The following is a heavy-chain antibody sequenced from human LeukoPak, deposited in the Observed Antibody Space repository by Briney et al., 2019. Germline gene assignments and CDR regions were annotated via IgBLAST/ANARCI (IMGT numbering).Heavy chain of an antibody. CDR3: AREQDAPSFVAVTAIPHFDY. CDR2: ISVYNGNT. Sequence: ASVKVSCKASGYTFMNYGISWVRQAPGQGLEWMGWISVYNGNTNFAQRFRGRVTMTTDTSTSKAYMELRSLRVDDTAVYYCAREQDAPSFVAVTAIPHFDYWGQGTLVTVSS. V-gene: IGHV1-18*01. CDR1: GYTFMNYG. D-gene: IGHD2-21*02. J-gene: IGHJ4*02.